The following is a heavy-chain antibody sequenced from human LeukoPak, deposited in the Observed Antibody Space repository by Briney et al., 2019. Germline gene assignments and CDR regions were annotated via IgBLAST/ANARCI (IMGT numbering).Heavy chain of an antibody. J-gene: IGHJ4*02. CDR2: ISGSGRTT. CDR1: GFTFSSHA. V-gene: IGHV3-23*01. Sequence: QSGGSLRLSCAASGFTFSSHAMNWVRQAPGKGLEWVSTISGSGRTTFYPDSVKGRFTISRDNSKNTLYMQMNSLRAEDTAVYYCAKESIAIPGTYMYFDSWGQGTLVTVSS. D-gene: IGHD6-13*01. CDR3: AKESIAIPGTYMYFDS.